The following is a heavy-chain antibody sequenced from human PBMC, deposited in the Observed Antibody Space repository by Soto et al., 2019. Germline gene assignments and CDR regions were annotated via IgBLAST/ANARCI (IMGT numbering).Heavy chain of an antibody. CDR2: IYYSGST. CDR3: ARSMVRGVIRDFDY. D-gene: IGHD3-10*01. V-gene: IGHV4-59*01. CDR1: GGSLSSYY. J-gene: IGHJ4*02. Sequence: LSLTCTVYGGSLSSYYWSWIRQPPGKGLEWIGYIYYSGSTNYNPSLKSRVTISVDTSKNQFSLKLSSVTAADTAVYYCARSMVRGVIRDFDYWGQGTLVTVSS.